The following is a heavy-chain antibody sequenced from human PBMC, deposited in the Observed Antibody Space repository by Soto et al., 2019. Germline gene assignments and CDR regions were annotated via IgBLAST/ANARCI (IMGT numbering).Heavy chain of an antibody. CDR1: GGSITSSN. CDR3: ARGEDAFFYYGLDV. CDR2: IYDTGISGYTPST. Sequence: SETLSLTCTVSGGSITSSNWSWIRRPPGKGLEWIAYIYDTGISGYTPSTSYNPSLKSRVTMSVDTSKSQFSLKLTSVTAADTAVYYCARGEDAFFYYGLDVWGQGITVTVSS. V-gene: IGHV4-59*01. J-gene: IGHJ6*02.